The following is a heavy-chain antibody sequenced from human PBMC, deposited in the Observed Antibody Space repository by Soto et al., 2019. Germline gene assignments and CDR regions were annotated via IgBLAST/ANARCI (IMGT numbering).Heavy chain of an antibody. CDR1: GYTFTGYC. J-gene: IGHJ6*03. V-gene: IGHV1-2*02. Sequence: ASVKVSCKASGYTFTGYCMHWVRQAPGQGLEWMGWINPNSGGTNYAQKFQGRVTITRDTSASTAYMELSSLRSEDTAVYYCAVNWNYYYYYYMDVWGKGTTVTVSS. CDR3: AVNWNYYYYYYMDV. D-gene: IGHD1-20*01. CDR2: INPNSGGT.